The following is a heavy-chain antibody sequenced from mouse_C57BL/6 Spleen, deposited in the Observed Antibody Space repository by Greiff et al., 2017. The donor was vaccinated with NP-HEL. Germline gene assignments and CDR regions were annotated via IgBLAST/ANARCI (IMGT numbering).Heavy chain of an antibody. D-gene: IGHD1-1*01. CDR3: AREESITTVVATDYAMDY. CDR1: GYSFTDYN. V-gene: IGHV1-39*01. Sequence: VQLQQSGPELVKPGASVKISCKASGYSFTDYNMNWVKQSNGKSLEWIGVINPNYGTTSYNQKFKGKATLTVDQSSSTAYMQLNSLTSEDSAVYYCAREESITTVVATDYAMDYWGQGTSVTVSS. CDR2: INPNYGTT. J-gene: IGHJ4*01.